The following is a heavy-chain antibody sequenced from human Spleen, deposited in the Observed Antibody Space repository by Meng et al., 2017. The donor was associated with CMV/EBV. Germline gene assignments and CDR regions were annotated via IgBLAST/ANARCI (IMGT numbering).Heavy chain of an antibody. V-gene: IGHV3-7*01. CDR1: EFTFSSYW. CDR2: IKQDGSHK. Sequence: GESLKISCAASEFTFSSYWMSWVRQAPGKGLEWVANIKQDGSHKYYVDSVKGRFTISRDNAKNSLYLQMNILRAEDTAVYYCARDWYGYSHHRFDFWGQGTLVTVSS. D-gene: IGHD5-18*01. CDR3: ARDWYGYSHHRFDF. J-gene: IGHJ4*02.